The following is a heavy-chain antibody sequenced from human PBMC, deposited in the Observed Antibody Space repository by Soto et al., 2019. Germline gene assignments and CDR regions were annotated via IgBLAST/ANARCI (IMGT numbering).Heavy chain of an antibody. V-gene: IGHV1-3*01. CDR1: GYTFTDYA. CDR2: INAGNGKT. CDR3: ARGIWVATTADSYLDS. D-gene: IGHD5-12*01. J-gene: IGHJ4*02. Sequence: ASVKVSCKASGYTFTDYAIHWVRQAPGQRLEWMGWINAGNGKTKYSQNFQGRVTITRDTSASIAYMEVNSLRSEDTAVYYCARGIWVATTADSYLDSRGRATLVPVSS.